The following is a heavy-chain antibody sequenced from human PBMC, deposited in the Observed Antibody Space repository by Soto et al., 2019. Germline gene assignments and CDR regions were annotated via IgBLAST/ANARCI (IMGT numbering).Heavy chain of an antibody. J-gene: IGHJ4*02. CDR1: GGSISSYY. CDR3: ARGWVRSGYYAEGGYYFDY. Sequence: SETLSLTCTVSGGSISSYYWSWIRQPPGKGLEWIGYIYYSGSTNYNPSLKSRVTISVDTSKNQFSLKLNSVTAADTAVYYCARGWVRSGYYAEGGYYFDYWGQGTLVTVSS. D-gene: IGHD3-3*01. CDR2: IYYSGST. V-gene: IGHV4-59*08.